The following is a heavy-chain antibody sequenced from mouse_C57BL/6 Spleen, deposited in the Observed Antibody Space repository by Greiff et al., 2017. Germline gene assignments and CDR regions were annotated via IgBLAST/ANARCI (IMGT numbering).Heavy chain of an antibody. CDR2: ISDGGSYT. J-gene: IGHJ4*01. D-gene: IGHD1-1*01. Sequence: EVQVVESGGGLVKPGGSLKLSCAASGFTFSSYAMSWVRQTPEKRLEWVATISDGGSYTYYPDNVKGRFTISRDNAKNNLYLQMSHLKSEDTAMYYCARPITTVDAMDYWGQGTSVTVSS. CDR3: ARPITTVDAMDY. CDR1: GFTFSSYA. V-gene: IGHV5-4*01.